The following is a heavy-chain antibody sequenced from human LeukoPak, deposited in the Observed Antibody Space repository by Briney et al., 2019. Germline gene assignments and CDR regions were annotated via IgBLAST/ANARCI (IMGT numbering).Heavy chain of an antibody. CDR2: ISRSGSTK. D-gene: IGHD2-15*01. Sequence: PGGSLRLSCVASGFTFSRNWMSWVRQAPGKGLEWVSSISRSGSTKYYADSVKGRFTISRDNAKNSLFLQMNSLRAEDTAVYYCARVLRYCSGGNCYSGGLGYMDVWGKGTTVTISS. J-gene: IGHJ6*03. V-gene: IGHV3-48*04. CDR3: ARVLRYCSGGNCYSGGLGYMDV. CDR1: GFTFSRNW.